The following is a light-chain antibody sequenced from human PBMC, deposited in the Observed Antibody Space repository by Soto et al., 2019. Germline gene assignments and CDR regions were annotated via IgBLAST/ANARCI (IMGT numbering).Light chain of an antibody. CDR3: QQSYSIPWT. V-gene: IGKV1-39*01. Sequence: DIQMTQSPSSLSASIGDRVTITCRASETFCSYLNWYQQKPGKAPKLLIYGASSLQSGVPSRFSGSGSGTDFTLTISSLQPEDFATYYCQQSYSIPWTFGQGTKVEIK. CDR2: GAS. CDR1: ETFCSY. J-gene: IGKJ1*01.